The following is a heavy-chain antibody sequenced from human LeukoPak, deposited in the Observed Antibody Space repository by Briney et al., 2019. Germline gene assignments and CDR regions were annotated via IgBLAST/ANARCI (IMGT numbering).Heavy chain of an antibody. Sequence: PGGSLRLSCAASGFTFSSYRMTWVRQAPGKGLEWVSAISGSGGSTYYADSVKGRFTISRDNSKSTLYLQMNSLRAEDTAVYYCAKDVLELYDIYDYWGQGTLVTVSS. D-gene: IGHD3-9*01. CDR1: GFTFSSYR. CDR2: ISGSGGST. CDR3: AKDVLELYDIYDY. V-gene: IGHV3-23*01. J-gene: IGHJ4*02.